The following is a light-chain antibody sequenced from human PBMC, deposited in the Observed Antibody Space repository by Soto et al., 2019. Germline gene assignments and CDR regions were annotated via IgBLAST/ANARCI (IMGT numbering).Light chain of an antibody. CDR3: QQRSNGPLT. V-gene: IGKV3-11*01. CDR1: QSVSSY. J-gene: IGKJ4*01. Sequence: EIVLTQSPATLSLSPGERATLSCRASQSVSSYLACYQQKPGQAPRILIYDASSRATGIPARFSGSGSGTDFTLTISSLEPEDLAVYYCQQRSNGPLTFGGGTKVEIK. CDR2: DAS.